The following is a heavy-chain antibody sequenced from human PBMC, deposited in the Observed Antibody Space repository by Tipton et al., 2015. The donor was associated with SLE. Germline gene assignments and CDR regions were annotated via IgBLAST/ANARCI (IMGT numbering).Heavy chain of an antibody. J-gene: IGHJ4*02. CDR3: ARLGVGTTDDY. V-gene: IGHV4-39*01. Sequence: TLSLTCTVSGDSMSSSAYSWAWIRQPPGKGPEWIATIYYSGTTSYKSSLRGRISISKDTPKNQFSLRLGSVTAADTAMYYCARLGVGTTDDYWGQGTLVTVSS. CDR1: GDSMSSSAYS. CDR2: IYYSGTT. D-gene: IGHD4-11*01.